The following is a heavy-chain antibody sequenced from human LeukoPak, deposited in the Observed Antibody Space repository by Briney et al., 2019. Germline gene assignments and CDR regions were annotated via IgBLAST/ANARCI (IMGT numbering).Heavy chain of an antibody. V-gene: IGHV4-4*07. CDR1: GGSISTYF. CDR3: ASSTGRDFDY. Sequence: SETLSLTCTVSGGSISTYFWSWIRQPAGKGLEWIGRIYTTETTNYNPFLKSRITMSVDTSKNQFSLKLSSVTAADSAVYYCASSTGRDFDYWGQGTLVTVSS. CDR2: IYTTETT. J-gene: IGHJ4*02. D-gene: IGHD3-10*01.